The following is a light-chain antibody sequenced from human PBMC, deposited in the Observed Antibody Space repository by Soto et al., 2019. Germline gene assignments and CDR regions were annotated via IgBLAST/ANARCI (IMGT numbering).Light chain of an antibody. CDR3: QAWDGSTTSYL. CDR1: KLGDKY. Sequence: SYELTQPPSVSVSPGQTASITCSGDKLGDKYACWYQQRPGQSPVLVIYQDSKRPSGIPERFSGSNSGNTATLTISGAQAMDEADYYCQAWDGSTTSYLFGTGTKLTVL. V-gene: IGLV3-1*01. CDR2: QDS. J-gene: IGLJ1*01.